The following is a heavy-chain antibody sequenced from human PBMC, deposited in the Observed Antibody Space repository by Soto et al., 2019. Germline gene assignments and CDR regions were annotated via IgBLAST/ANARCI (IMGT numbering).Heavy chain of an antibody. V-gene: IGHV3-23*01. CDR2: ISGSGGST. CDR1: GFTFSSYA. J-gene: IGHJ6*02. CDR3: AKTPNQGYSSSSYPNYYGMDV. D-gene: IGHD6-6*01. Sequence: VGSLRLSCAASGFTFSSYAMSWVRQAPGKGLEWVSAISGSGGSTYYADSVKGRFTISRDNSKNTLYLQMNSLRAEDTAVYYCAKTPNQGYSSSSYPNYYGMDVWGQGTTVTVSS.